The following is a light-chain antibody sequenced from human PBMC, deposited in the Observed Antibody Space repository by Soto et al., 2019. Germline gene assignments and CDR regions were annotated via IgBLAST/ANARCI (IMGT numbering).Light chain of an antibody. J-gene: IGKJ5*01. Sequence: EIVLTQSPATLSLSPGERVTPSCRASQSVNNYLAWYQQKPGQAPRLLIYDVAKRAPGIPARFSGSGSGTDFSLTISSLEPEDSAVYYCQQRNIRPPVTFGQGTRLEIK. CDR3: QQRNIRPPVT. V-gene: IGKV3-11*01. CDR1: QSVNNY. CDR2: DVA.